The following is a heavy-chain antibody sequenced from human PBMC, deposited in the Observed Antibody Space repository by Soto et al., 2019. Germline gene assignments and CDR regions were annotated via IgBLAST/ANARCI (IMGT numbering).Heavy chain of an antibody. CDR1: GGSISSSNW. D-gene: IGHD1-1*01. CDR2: IYHSGST. J-gene: IGHJ6*01. V-gene: IGHV4-4*02. CDR3: ASPAWNDAGDYCYGMEV. Sequence: SETLSLTCAVSGGSISSSNWWSWVRQPPGKGLEWIGEIYHSGSTNYNPSLKSRVTISVDKSKNQFSLKLSSVTAADTAVYYCASPAWNDAGDYCYGMEVWGQGTTVTVSS.